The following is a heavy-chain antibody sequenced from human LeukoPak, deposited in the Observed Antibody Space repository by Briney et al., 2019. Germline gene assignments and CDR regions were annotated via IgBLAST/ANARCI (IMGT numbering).Heavy chain of an antibody. D-gene: IGHD2-15*01. CDR3: ARDAGYCSGGSCYNSYYFDY. CDR1: GGSISSGGYY. J-gene: IGHJ4*02. CDR2: IYHSGST. V-gene: IGHV4-30-2*01. Sequence: PSQTLSLTCTVSGGSISSGGYYWRWIRQPPGKGLEWIGYIYHSGSTYYNPSLKSRVTISVDRSKNQFSLKLSSVTAADTAVYYCARDAGYCSGGSCYNSYYFDYWGQGTLVTVSS.